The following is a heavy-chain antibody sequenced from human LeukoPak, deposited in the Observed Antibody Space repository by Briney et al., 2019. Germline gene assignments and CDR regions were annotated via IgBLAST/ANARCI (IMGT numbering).Heavy chain of an antibody. Sequence: PGGSLRLSCAASGFTFSSYSMNWVRQAPGKGLEWVAFIRHDGSDKYYADSVKGRFTISRDNSKNTLYLQMNSLRAEDTAVYYCARAIYYGDSPDYWGQGTLVTVSS. CDR2: IRHDGSDK. CDR1: GFTFSSYS. V-gene: IGHV3-30*02. J-gene: IGHJ4*02. CDR3: ARAIYYGDSPDY. D-gene: IGHD4-17*01.